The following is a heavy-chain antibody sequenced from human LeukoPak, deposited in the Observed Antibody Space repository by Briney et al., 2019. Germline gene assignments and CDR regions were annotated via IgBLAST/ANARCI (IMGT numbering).Heavy chain of an antibody. CDR3: ARLATRHTYGMDV. CDR2: IYSSGST. V-gene: IGHV4-39*01. Sequence: TSETLSLTCTVSGGSISSSNYYWGWIRQSPGKGLEWIGSIYSSGSTYYNASLKSRVTISVDTSKNQFSLKLSSVTAADTAVYYCARLATRHTYGMDVWGQGTTVTVSS. CDR1: GGSISSSNYY. J-gene: IGHJ6*02.